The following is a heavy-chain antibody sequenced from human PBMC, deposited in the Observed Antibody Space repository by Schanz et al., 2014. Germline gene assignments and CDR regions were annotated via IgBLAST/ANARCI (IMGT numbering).Heavy chain of an antibody. J-gene: IGHJ3*01. CDR2: IDPNSGGT. Sequence: QVQLVQSGADVKKPGASVKVSCKASGNTLSAYYIHWIRQAPGQGLEWMGWIDPNSGGTNYAQKFQGRVTMTSDTSISTVYMEVNSLTSHDTAVFYCARTASHDVWRGYIPHYAFDLWGRGTVVIVSS. V-gene: IGHV1-2*02. CDR1: GNTLSAYY. D-gene: IGHD3-3*01. CDR3: ARTASHDVWRGYIPHYAFDL.